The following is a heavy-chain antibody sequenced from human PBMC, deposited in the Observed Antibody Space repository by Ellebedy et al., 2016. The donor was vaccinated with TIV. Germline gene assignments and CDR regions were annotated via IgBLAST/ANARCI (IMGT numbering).Heavy chain of an antibody. Sequence: GESLKISCAVSGFTFSDHYMDWVRLAPGKGPEWVGRSRNKAKSYTTDYAASVKGRFTIPRDDSKNSLYLHMNSLKTEDTAIYYCARDTTSDYWGQGALVTVSS. D-gene: IGHD1-1*01. CDR1: GFTFSDHY. V-gene: IGHV3-72*01. CDR3: ARDTTSDY. J-gene: IGHJ4*02. CDR2: SRNKAKSYTT.